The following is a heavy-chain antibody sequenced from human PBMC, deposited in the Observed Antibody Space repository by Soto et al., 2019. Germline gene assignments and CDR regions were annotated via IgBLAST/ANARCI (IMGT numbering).Heavy chain of an antibody. Sequence: GGSLRLSCEASGFTFSSYAMTWLRLAPGKGLEWVSTITGTGGVTYYADSVKGRFTISRDNSKKTVSLQLSSLRAGDTAVYYCTKALLQGIAAGGPYGSSGPGTLVTV. D-gene: IGHD6-13*01. CDR3: TKALLQGIAAGGPYGS. CDR2: ITGTGGVT. J-gene: IGHJ5*02. V-gene: IGHV3-23*01. CDR1: GFTFSSYA.